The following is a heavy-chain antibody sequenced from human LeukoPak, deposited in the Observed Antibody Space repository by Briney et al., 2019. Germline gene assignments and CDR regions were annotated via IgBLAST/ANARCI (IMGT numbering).Heavy chain of an antibody. J-gene: IGHJ5*02. V-gene: IGHV3-23*01. CDR1: GFTFSTYA. CDR3: AKEVKAPTNWFDP. Sequence: GGSLRLSCAASGFTFSTYAMSWVRQAPGQGLEWVSAISFSGTTTYYADSVKGRFTISRGNLKNTLYLQMNSLGAEDTAVYFCAKEVKAPTNWFDPWGQGTLVTVSS. CDR2: ISFSGTTT.